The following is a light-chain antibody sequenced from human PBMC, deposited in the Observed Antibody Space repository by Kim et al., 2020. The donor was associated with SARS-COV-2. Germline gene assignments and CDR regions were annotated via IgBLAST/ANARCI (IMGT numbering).Light chain of an antibody. CDR3: QQRYSSPQIT. J-gene: IGKJ5*01. V-gene: IGKV1-39*01. CDR1: QSISTH. CDR2: AAS. Sequence: DIQITQSPSSLSASMGDRVFITCRTSQSISTHLNWYRQKPRKAPELLIYAASTLQTGVPSRFSGSGSGTEFTLTIRALQPGDSATYFCQQRYSSPQITFGQGTRLEIK.